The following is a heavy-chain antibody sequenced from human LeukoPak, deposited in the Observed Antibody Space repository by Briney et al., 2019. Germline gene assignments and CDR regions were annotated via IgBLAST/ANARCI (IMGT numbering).Heavy chain of an antibody. J-gene: IGHJ4*02. CDR1: GYSISSGYY. Sequence: SETLSLTCAVSGYSISSGYYWRWIRQPPGKGLEWIGRIYHSGSTYYNPSLKSRVTTSVDTSKNQHSLQQSSAIAADTAVYYCAGGLAYCSSASCHYYWGQGTLVTASS. CDR2: IYHSGST. V-gene: IGHV4-38-2*01. CDR3: AGGLAYCSSASCHYY. D-gene: IGHD2-2*01.